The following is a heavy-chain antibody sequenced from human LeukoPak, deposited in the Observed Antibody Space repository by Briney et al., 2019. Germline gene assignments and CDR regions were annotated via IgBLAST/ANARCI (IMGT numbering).Heavy chain of an antibody. CDR2: IYHSGST. Sequence: SETLSLTCTVSGGSISSSSYYWGWIRQPPGKGLEWIGSIYHSGSTYYNPSLKSRVTVSVDTSKNQFSLKLSSVTAADTAVFYCARSSWSLFDYWGQGTLVTVST. J-gene: IGHJ4*02. D-gene: IGHD1-26*01. V-gene: IGHV4-39*07. CDR3: ARSSWSLFDY. CDR1: GGSISSSSYY.